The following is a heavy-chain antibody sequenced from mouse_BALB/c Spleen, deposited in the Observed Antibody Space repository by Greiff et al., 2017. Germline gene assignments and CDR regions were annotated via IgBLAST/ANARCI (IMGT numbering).Heavy chain of an antibody. V-gene: IGHV5-6-4*01. J-gene: IGHJ1*01. CDR3: TRDYRYDGDWYFDV. D-gene: IGHD2-14*01. CDR2: ISSGGSYT. CDR1: GFTFSSYT. Sequence: EVMLVESGGGLVKPGGSLKLSCAASGFTFSSYTMSWVRQTPEKRLEWVATISSGGSYTYYPDSVKGRFTISRDNAKNTLYLQMSSLKSEDTAMYYCTRDYRYDGDWYFDVWGAGTTVTVSS.